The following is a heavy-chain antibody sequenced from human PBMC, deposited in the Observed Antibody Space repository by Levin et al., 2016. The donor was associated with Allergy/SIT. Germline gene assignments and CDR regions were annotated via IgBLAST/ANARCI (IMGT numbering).Heavy chain of an antibody. Sequence: VRQAPGKRLEWVSYISGRSSDPDYADSVKGRFTISRDNSKNTLYLQMNSLRAEDTAVYYCAKDRAVGILQHWGQGTLVTVSS. CDR2: ISGRSSDP. J-gene: IGHJ1*01. D-gene: IGHD3-3*01. CDR3: AKDRAVGILQH. V-gene: IGHV3-48*01.